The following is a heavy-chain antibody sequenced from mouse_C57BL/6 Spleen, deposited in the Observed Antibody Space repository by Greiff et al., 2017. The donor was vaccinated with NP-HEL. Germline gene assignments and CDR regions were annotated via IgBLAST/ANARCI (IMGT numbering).Heavy chain of an antibody. CDR3: ARHEEGGYGYDPWFAY. Sequence: VQLQESGAELVKPGASVKLSCKASGYTFTEYTIHWVKQRSGQGLEWIGWFYPGSGSIKYNEKFKDKATLTADKSSSTVYMELSRLTSEDSAVYFCARHEEGGYGYDPWFAYWGQGTLVTVSA. CDR1: GYTFTEYT. J-gene: IGHJ3*01. D-gene: IGHD2-2*01. V-gene: IGHV1-62-2*01. CDR2: FYPGSGSI.